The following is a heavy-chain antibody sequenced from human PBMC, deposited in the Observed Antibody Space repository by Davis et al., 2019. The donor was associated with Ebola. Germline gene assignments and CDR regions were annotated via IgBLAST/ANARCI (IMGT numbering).Heavy chain of an antibody. Sequence: SVKVSCKASGGTFSSYAISWVRQAPGQGLEWMGGIIPIFGTANYAQKFQGRVTITADKSTSTAYMELSSLRSGDTAVYYCARDHSSAYYYYGMDVWGQGTTVTVSS. CDR1: GGTFSSYA. D-gene: IGHD6-19*01. CDR2: IIPIFGTA. V-gene: IGHV1-69*06. J-gene: IGHJ6*02. CDR3: ARDHSSAYYYYGMDV.